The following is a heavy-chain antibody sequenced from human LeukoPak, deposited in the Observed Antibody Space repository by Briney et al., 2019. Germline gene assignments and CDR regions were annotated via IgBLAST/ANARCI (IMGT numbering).Heavy chain of an antibody. CDR1: GFTFSSYE. CDR3: ARGYYDFWSGYLGY. D-gene: IGHD3-3*01. V-gene: IGHV3-48*03. CDR2: ISSTGTTI. Sequence: GGSLRLSCAASGFTFSSYEMNWVRQAPGKGLEWVSYISSTGTTIYYADSVKGRFTISRDNAKNSLYLQMNSLRAEDTALYYCARGYYDFWSGYLGYWGQGTLVTVSS. J-gene: IGHJ4*02.